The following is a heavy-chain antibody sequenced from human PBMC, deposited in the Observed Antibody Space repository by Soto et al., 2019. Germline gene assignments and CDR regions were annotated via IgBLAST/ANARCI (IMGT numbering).Heavy chain of an antibody. CDR1: GYPFTSYG. CDR2: ISAYNGNT. Sequence: GSVKVSYKACGYPFTSYGMSLVRQAPGQGLEGMGWISAYNGNTNYAQKLQGRVTMTTYTSTSTAYMELRSLRSDDTAVYYCAGAPWDYAFWSAEIFTGFDYWGQGTMVTVSS. CDR3: AGAPWDYAFWSAEIFTGFDY. J-gene: IGHJ4*02. D-gene: IGHD3-3*01. V-gene: IGHV1-18*04.